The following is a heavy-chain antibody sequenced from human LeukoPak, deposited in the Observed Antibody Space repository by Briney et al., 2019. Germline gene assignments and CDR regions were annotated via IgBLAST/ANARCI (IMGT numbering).Heavy chain of an antibody. V-gene: IGHV4-34*01. Sequence: PSETLSLTCAVYGGSFSGYYWSWIRQPPGKGLEWIGEINHSGSTNYNPSLKSRVTISVDTSKNQFSLKLSSVTAADTAVYYCARAMEYYYGSGSYYRFGWFDPWGQGTLVTVSS. J-gene: IGHJ5*02. D-gene: IGHD3-10*01. CDR2: INHSGST. CDR1: GGSFSGYY. CDR3: ARAMEYYYGSGSYYRFGWFDP.